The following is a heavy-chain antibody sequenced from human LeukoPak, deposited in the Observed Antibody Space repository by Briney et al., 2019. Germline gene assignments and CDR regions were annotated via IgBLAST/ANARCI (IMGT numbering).Heavy chain of an antibody. Sequence: GGSLRLSCAASGFSFSIYGMSWVRQAPGKGLEWVSAISGSGGSTYYADSVKGRFTISRDNAKNSLYLQMNSLRAEDTAVYYCARELGYSSSWYQTRYYYYYMDVWGKGTTVTISS. J-gene: IGHJ6*03. D-gene: IGHD6-13*01. CDR3: ARELGYSSSWYQTRYYYYYMDV. CDR1: GFSFSIYG. V-gene: IGHV3-23*01. CDR2: ISGSGGST.